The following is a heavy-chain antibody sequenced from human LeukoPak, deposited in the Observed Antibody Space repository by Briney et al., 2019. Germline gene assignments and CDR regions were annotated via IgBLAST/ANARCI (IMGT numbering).Heavy chain of an antibody. V-gene: IGHV3-9*01. D-gene: IGHD1-7*01. CDR1: GFTFDDYA. J-gene: IGHJ5*02. Sequence: GRSLRLSCAASGFTFDDYAMHWVRHVPGKGLEWVSGISWDARDIAYADSVMGRFTISRDNAKNSLYLQMYSLRAEDAAFYYCAKDNSAGIIGTSHCFDHWGQGTLVTVSS. CDR3: AKDNSAGIIGTSHCFDH. CDR2: ISWDARDI.